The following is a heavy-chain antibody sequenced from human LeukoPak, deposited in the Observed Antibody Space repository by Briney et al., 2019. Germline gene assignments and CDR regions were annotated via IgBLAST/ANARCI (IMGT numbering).Heavy chain of an antibody. V-gene: IGHV4-59*12. CDR2: IYYSGST. Sequence: SETLSLTCTVSGGSISSYYWSWIRQPPGKGLEWIGCIYYSGSTNYNPSLKSRVTMSVDTSKNQFSLKLSSVTAADTAVYYCARDTGKNAFDIWGQGTMVTVSS. J-gene: IGHJ3*02. CDR3: ARDTGKNAFDI. D-gene: IGHD3-10*01. CDR1: GGSISSYY.